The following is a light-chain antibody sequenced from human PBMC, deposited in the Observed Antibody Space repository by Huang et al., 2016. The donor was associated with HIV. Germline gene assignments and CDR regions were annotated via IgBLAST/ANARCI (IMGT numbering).Light chain of an antibody. CDR1: QSVSSY. J-gene: IGKJ2*01. CDR3: QQRSNWPMYT. V-gene: IGKV3-11*01. CDR2: DAS. Sequence: EIVLTQSPAPLSLSPGERATLSCRASQSVSSYLAWYQQKPGQSPRLLIYDASNRATGIAARCSGSVSGTDVTLTISSLEPEDFAVYYCQQRSNWPMYTFGQGTKLEIK.